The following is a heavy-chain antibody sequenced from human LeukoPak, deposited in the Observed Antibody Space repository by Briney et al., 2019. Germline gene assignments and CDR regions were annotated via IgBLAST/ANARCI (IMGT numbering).Heavy chain of an antibody. V-gene: IGHV5-51*01. D-gene: IGHD5-24*01. CDR2: IYIGDSET. J-gene: IGHJ4*02. Sequence: ESLKISCKGSGYSFSTDWIGWVRQMPGKGLEWMGIIYIGDSETRYSPSFQGQVTISADKSISTAYLQWSGLKASDTAMYYCARLEMATMTSFDYWGQGTLVTVSS. CDR3: ARLEMATMTSFDY. CDR1: GYSFSTDW.